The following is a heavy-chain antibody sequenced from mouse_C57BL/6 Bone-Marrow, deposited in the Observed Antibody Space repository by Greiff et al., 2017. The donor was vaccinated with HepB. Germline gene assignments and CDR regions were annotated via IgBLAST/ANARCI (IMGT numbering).Heavy chain of an antibody. CDR3: ASNYIYPYYAMDY. D-gene: IGHD2-12*01. CDR1: GYTFTSYW. J-gene: IGHJ4*01. Sequence: QVQLQQPGAELVRPGTSVKLSCKASGYTFTSYWMHWVKQRPGQGLEWIGVIDPSDSYTNYNQKFKGKATLTVDTSSSTAYMQLSSLTSEDSAVYYCASNYIYPYYAMDYWGQGTSVTVSS. CDR2: IDPSDSYT. V-gene: IGHV1-59*01.